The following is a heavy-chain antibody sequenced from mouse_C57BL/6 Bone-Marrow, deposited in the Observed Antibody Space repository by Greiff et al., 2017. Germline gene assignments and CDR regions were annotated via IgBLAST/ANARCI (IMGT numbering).Heavy chain of an antibody. J-gene: IGHJ1*03. CDR2: IYPGSGST. Sequence: QVQLQQPGAELVKPGASVKMSCKASGYTFTSYWITWVKQRPGQGLEWIGDIYPGSGSTNYNEKFKSKATLSVDTSSSTAYMQLSSLTSEDSAVYYCEGCSSSHVDVWGTGTTVTVSS. V-gene: IGHV1-55*01. D-gene: IGHD1-1*01. CDR1: GYTFTSYW. CDR3: EGCSSSHVDV.